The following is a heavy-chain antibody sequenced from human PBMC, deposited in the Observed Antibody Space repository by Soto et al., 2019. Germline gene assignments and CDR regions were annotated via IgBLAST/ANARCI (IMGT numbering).Heavy chain of an antibody. V-gene: IGHV3-48*02. CDR3: ARDSSGWYLSDFDY. CDR1: GFTFSSYS. D-gene: IGHD6-19*01. Sequence: GGSLRLSCAASGFTFSSYSMNWVRQAPGKGLEWVSYISSSSSTIYYADSVKGRFTISRDNAKNSLYLQMNSLRDEDTAVYYCARDSSGWYLSDFDYWGQGTLVTVSS. J-gene: IGHJ4*02. CDR2: ISSSSSTI.